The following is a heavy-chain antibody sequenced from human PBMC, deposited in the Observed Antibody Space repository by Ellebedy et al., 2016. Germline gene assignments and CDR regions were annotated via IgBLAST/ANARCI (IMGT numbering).Heavy chain of an antibody. CDR1: GFSFSNYF. J-gene: IGHJ4*02. CDR3: AKDRDDAGDFVFDS. CDR2: ISGAGYTT. V-gene: IGHV3-23*01. Sequence: GESLKISXATSGFSFSNYFMTWIRRAPGKGLEWVATISGAGYTTFFADSVKGRFTISRDDPKSTLYLQMNNLRAEDTAVYYCAKDRDDAGDFVFDSWGQGTLVTVSS. D-gene: IGHD4-17*01.